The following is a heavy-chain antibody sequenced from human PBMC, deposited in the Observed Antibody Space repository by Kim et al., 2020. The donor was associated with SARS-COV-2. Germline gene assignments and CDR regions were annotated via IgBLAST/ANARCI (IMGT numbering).Heavy chain of an antibody. V-gene: IGHV4-31*03. J-gene: IGHJ4*02. CDR3: ARVSHPRDCGGDCYFLYYLDY. Sequence: SETLSLTCTVSGGSFNSGPYYWSWIRQHPGKGLEWIGYIYNSGSTYYNPSLRSRISMSVVTSEKQFSLRLTSVTAADTAVYYCARVSHPRDCGGDCYFLYYLDYWGRGTLVTVSS. CDR2: IYNSGST. CDR1: GGSFNSGPYY. D-gene: IGHD2-21*02.